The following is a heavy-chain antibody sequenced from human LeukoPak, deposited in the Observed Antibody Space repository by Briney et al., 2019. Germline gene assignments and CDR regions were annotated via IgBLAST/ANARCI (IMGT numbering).Heavy chain of an antibody. CDR2: LYYSGST. J-gene: IGHJ6*03. CDR3: ARPGRRGYSYGYPSHYYYYMDV. Sequence: SETLSLTCTVSGGSISSSTFYWGWIRQPPGKGLGWIGSLYYSGSTYYNPSLKSRVTISVDTSKNQFSLKLSSVTAADTAVYYCARPGRRGYSYGYPSHYYYYMDVWGKGTTVTISS. V-gene: IGHV4-39*01. D-gene: IGHD5-18*01. CDR1: GGSISSSTFY.